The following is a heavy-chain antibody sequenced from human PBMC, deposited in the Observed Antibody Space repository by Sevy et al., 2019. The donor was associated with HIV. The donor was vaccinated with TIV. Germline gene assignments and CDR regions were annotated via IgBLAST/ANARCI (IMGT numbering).Heavy chain of an antibody. CDR2: ISSSSSTI. Sequence: GGSLRLSCAASGFTFSSYSMNWVRQAPGKGLEWVSYISSSSSTIYYADSVKGRFTISRDNAKNSLYLQMNSLRDEDTAVYYCAGGNCGWGIFAFDIWGQGTMVTVSS. J-gene: IGHJ3*02. D-gene: IGHD3-10*01. V-gene: IGHV3-48*02. CDR1: GFTFSSYS. CDR3: AGGNCGWGIFAFDI.